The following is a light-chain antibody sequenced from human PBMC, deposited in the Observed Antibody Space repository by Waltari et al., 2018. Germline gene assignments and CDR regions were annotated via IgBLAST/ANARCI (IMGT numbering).Light chain of an antibody. V-gene: IGKV1-NL1*01. CDR1: QGISNS. CDR2: GAA. Sequence: DIQMTQSPSSLSASVRDRVTITCRASQGISNSLACYQPKAGKAPNLLLSGAARLESGVPSRFSGSGAGTHYTLTISSLQPEDFATYYCQQYYTMWTFGQGTKVEVK. J-gene: IGKJ1*01. CDR3: QQYYTMWT.